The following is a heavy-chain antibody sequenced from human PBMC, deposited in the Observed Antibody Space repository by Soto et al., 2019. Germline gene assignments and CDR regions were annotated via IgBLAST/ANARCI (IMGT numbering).Heavy chain of an antibody. V-gene: IGHV3-15*01. CDR3: ATESPCFDY. CDR1: GXIVSNAC. J-gene: IGHJ4*02. Sequence: NPXGSLRLSCAGSGXIVSNACMGWVRQAPGKGLELVGRIQSKTDGGTTDYSAPVKGRFTISRDDAKNTLYLQVNSLKSEDTDVYHCATESPCFDYWGQGTLVPVS. CDR2: IQSKTDGGTT.